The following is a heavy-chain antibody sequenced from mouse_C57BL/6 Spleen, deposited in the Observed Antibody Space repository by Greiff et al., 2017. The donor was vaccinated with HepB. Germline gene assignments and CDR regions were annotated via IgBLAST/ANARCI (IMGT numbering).Heavy chain of an antibody. J-gene: IGHJ2*01. CDR1: GYSITSGYY. CDR2: ISYDGSN. Sequence: EVHLVESGPGLVKPSQSLSLTCSVTGYSITSGYYWNWIRQFPGNKLEWMGYISYDGSNNYNPSLKNRISITRDTSKNQFFLKLNSVTTEDTATYYCARVGGNYSFYYFDYWGQGTTLTVSS. D-gene: IGHD2-1*01. V-gene: IGHV3-6*01. CDR3: ARVGGNYSFYYFDY.